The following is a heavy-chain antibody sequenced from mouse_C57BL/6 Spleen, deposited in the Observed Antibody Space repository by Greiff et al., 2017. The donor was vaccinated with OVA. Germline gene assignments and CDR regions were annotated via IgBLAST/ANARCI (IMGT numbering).Heavy chain of an antibody. CDR3: ARGGTTRNFDY. J-gene: IGHJ2*01. CDR1: GYTFTDYY. D-gene: IGHD1-1*01. Sequence: EVQLQQSGPELVKPGASVKISCKASGYTFTDYYMNWVKQSHGKSLEWIGDINPNNGGTSYNQKFKGKATLTVDKSSSTAYMELSSLTSEDSAVYYCARGGTTRNFDYWGQGTTLTVSS. CDR2: INPNNGGT. V-gene: IGHV1-26*01.